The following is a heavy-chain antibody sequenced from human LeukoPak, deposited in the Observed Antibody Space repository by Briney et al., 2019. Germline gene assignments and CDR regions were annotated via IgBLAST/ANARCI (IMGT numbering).Heavy chain of an antibody. J-gene: IGHJ4*02. CDR1: GFTVSSNS. CDR2: IYNSSRI. V-gene: IGHV3-53*01. D-gene: IGHD3-22*01. Sequence: PGGSLRLSCTVSGFTVSSNSMSWVRQAPGKGLEWVSFIYNSSRIHYSDSVKGRFTISRDNSKNTLYLQMNSLRAEDTAVYYCARVLHKRNYDSSVYYGYWGQGTLVTVSS. CDR3: ARVLHKRNYDSSVYYGY.